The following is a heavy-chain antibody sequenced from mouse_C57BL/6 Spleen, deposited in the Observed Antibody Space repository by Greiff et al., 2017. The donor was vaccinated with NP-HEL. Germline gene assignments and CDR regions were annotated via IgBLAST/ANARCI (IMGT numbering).Heavy chain of an antibody. CDR2: IDPETGGT. D-gene: IGHD3-2*02. V-gene: IGHV1-15*01. CDR3: TRPQLSPGFAY. J-gene: IGHJ3*01. CDR1: GYTFTDYE. Sequence: VQLQQSGAELVRPGASVTLSCKASGYTFTDYEMHWVKQTPVHGLEWIGAIDPETGGTAYNQKFKGKAILTADKSSSTAYMELRSLTSEDSAVYYCTRPQLSPGFAYWGQGTLVTVSA.